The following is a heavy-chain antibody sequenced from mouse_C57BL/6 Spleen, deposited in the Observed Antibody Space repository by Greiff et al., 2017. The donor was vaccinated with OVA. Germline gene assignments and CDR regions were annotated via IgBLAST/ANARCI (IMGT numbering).Heavy chain of an antibody. V-gene: IGHV1-19*01. CDR3: AREGYGNQSLAY. CDR2: INPYNGGT. Sequence: EVQLQESGPVLVKPGASVKMSCKASGYTFTDYYMNWVKQSHGKSLEWIGVINPYNGGTSYNQKFKGKATLTVDKSSSTAYMELNSLTSEDSAVYYCAREGYGNQSLAYWGQGTLVTVSA. J-gene: IGHJ3*01. CDR1: GYTFTDYY. D-gene: IGHD2-1*01.